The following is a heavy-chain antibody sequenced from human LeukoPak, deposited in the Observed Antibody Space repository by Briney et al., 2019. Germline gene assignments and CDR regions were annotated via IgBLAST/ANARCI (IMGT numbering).Heavy chain of an antibody. Sequence: GGSLRLTCTASGFAFSTYDMNWVRQAPGKGLEWVSYISGGSTYIYYTDSVKGRFTISRDNAKNSLNLQMESLSAEDTAVYYCARESGIMVGDYYYYYMDVWGIGTTVTVSS. V-gene: IGHV3-21*01. J-gene: IGHJ6*03. CDR2: ISGGSTYI. CDR1: GFAFSTYD. D-gene: IGHD1-26*01. CDR3: ARESGIMVGDYYYYYMDV.